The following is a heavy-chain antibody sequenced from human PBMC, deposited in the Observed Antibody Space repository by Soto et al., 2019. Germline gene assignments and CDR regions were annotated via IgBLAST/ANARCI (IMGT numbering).Heavy chain of an antibody. V-gene: IGHV3-9*01. Sequence: PGGSLRLSCAASGFTFDDYAMHWVRQAPGKGLEWVSGISWNSGSIGYADSVKGRFTISRDNAKNSLYLQMNSLRAEDTALYYCAKSTSIAYYYMDVWGKGTTVSVYS. J-gene: IGHJ6*03. CDR1: GFTFDDYA. D-gene: IGHD6-13*01. CDR3: AKSTSIAYYYMDV. CDR2: ISWNSGSI.